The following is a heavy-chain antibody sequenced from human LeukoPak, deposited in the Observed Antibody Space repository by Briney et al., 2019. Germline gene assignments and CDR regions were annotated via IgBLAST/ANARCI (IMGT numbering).Heavy chain of an antibody. J-gene: IGHJ4*02. CDR3: AKDALYYYGSGSYRGYFDY. CDR1: GFTFSSYA. Sequence: GGSLRLSCAASGFTFSSYAMSWVRQAPGKGLEWVSAICGSGGSTYYADSVKGRFTISRDNSKNTLYLQMNSLRAEDTAVYYCAKDALYYYGSGSYRGYFDYWGQGTLVTVSS. V-gene: IGHV3-23*01. CDR2: ICGSGGST. D-gene: IGHD3-10*01.